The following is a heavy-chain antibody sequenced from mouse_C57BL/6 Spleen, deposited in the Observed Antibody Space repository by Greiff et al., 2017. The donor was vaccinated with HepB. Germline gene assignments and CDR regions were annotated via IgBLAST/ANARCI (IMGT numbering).Heavy chain of an antibody. V-gene: IGHV10-1*01. D-gene: IGHD4-1*01. J-gene: IGHJ3*01. Sequence: EADGGLVQPKGSLKLSCAASGFSFNTYAMNWVRQAPGKGLEWVARIRSKSNNYATYYADSVKDRFTISRDDSESMLYLQMNNLKTEDTAMYYCVRSNWDWFAYWGQGTLVTVSA. CDR1: GFSFNTYA. CDR3: VRSNWDWFAY. CDR2: IRSKSNNYAT.